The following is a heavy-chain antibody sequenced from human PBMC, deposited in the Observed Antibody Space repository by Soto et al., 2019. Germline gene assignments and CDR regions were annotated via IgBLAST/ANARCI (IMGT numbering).Heavy chain of an antibody. CDR3: ARGRRRYFDWLFIFYYYCMDV. J-gene: IGHJ6*02. CDR2: IYYSGST. Sequence: SETLSLTCAVSGGSISSGGYYWSWIRQPPGKGLEWIGYIYYSGSTNYNPSLKSRVTISVDTSKNQFSLKLSSVTAADTAVYYCARGRRRYFDWLFIFYYYCMDVWGQGTTVTVSS. CDR1: GGSISSGGYY. V-gene: IGHV4-61*08. D-gene: IGHD3-9*01.